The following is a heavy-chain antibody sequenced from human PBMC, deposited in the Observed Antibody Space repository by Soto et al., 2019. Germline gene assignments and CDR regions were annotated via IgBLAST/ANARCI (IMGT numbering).Heavy chain of an antibody. V-gene: IGHV3-30*18. J-gene: IGHJ4*02. CDR1: GFTFSSYG. D-gene: IGHD3-22*01. CDR3: AKEWSSGYYDSSGYLGVAQDY. CDR2: ISYDGSNK. Sequence: GGSLRLSCAASGFTFSSYGMHWVRQAPGKGLEWVAVISYDGSNKYYADSVKGRFTISRDNSKNTLYLQMNSLRAEDTAVYYCAKEWSSGYYDSSGYLGVAQDYWGQGTLVTVSS.